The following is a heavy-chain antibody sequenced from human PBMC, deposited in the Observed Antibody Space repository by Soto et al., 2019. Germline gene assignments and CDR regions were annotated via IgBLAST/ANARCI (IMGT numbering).Heavy chain of an antibody. CDR3: ARGVGYCSGGSCSNYYMDV. J-gene: IGHJ6*03. CDR1: GGSFTSYA. Sequence: SVKVSCKASGGSFTSYAISWVRQAPGQGLEWMGGIIPNFGTANYAQKFQGRVTMTTNASTSTAYMELSSLRSEDTAVYYCARGVGYCSGGSCSNYYMDVWGKGTTVTVSS. D-gene: IGHD2-15*01. CDR2: IIPNFGTA. V-gene: IGHV1-69*05.